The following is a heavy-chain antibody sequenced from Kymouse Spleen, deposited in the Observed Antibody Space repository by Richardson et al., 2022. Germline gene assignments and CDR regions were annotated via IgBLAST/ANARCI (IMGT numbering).Heavy chain of an antibody. Sequence: QVQLQQWGAGLLKPSETLSLTCAVYGGSFSGYYWSWIRQPPGKGLEWIGEINHSGSTNYNPSLKSRVTISVDTSKNQFSLKLSSVTAADTAVYYCARGGDILTGYYPYGMDVWGQGTTVTVSS. CDR3: ARGGDILTGYYPYGMDV. J-gene: IGHJ6*02. CDR1: GGSFSGYY. CDR2: INHSGST. D-gene: IGHD3-9*01. V-gene: IGHV4-34*01.